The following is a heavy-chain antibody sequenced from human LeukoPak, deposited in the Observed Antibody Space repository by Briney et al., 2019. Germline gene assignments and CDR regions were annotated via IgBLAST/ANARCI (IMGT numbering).Heavy chain of an antibody. J-gene: IGHJ4*02. Sequence: SETLSLTCAVYGGSFSGYYWSWIRQPPGNGLEWIGEINHSGSTNYNPSLKSRVTISVDTSKNQFSLKLSSVTAADTAVYYCARGDYSNYMRYYFDYWGQGTLVTVSS. CDR3: ARGDYSNYMRYYFDY. CDR2: INHSGST. CDR1: GGSFSGYY. V-gene: IGHV4-34*01. D-gene: IGHD4-11*01.